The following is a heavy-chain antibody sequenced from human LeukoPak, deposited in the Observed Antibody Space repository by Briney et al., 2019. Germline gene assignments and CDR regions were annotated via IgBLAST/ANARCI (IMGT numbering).Heavy chain of an antibody. V-gene: IGHV3-23*01. D-gene: IGHD2-15*01. Sequence: GGSLRLSCAASGFTFSSYAICWVRQAPGKGLEWVSVISGSGSNTHYADSVKGRFTISRDNSKNTLYLQMNSLRAEDTAVYYCAKLGYYYWGQGTLVTVSS. CDR2: ISGSGSNT. J-gene: IGHJ4*02. CDR3: AKLGYYY. CDR1: GFTFSSYA.